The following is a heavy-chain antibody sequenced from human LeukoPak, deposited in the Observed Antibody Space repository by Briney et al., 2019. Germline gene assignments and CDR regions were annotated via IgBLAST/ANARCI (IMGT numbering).Heavy chain of an antibody. Sequence: TGGSLRLSCAASGFTVSSYYMSWVRQAPDKRPEWVSVIYRGGDTYYGDSVKGRFTISRDTSKNTLYLQMNSLRVEDTAVYFCARSLDSSGSHPKNYLDYWGHGTLVTVSS. CDR2: IYRGGDT. CDR1: GFTVSSYY. V-gene: IGHV3-53*01. D-gene: IGHD6-19*01. J-gene: IGHJ4*01. CDR3: ARSLDSSGSHPKNYLDY.